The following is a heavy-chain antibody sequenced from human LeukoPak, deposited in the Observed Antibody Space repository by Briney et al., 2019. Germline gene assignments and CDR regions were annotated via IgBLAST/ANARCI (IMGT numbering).Heavy chain of an antibody. Sequence: SETLSLTCAVYGGSFSGYYWSWIRQPPGKGLEWIGEINHSGSTNYDPSLKSRVTISVDTSKNQFSLKLSSVTAADTAVYYCARDLYSSRTNDAFVIWGQGTGVTVSS. CDR1: GGSFSGYY. CDR2: INHSGST. J-gene: IGHJ3*02. D-gene: IGHD6-13*01. CDR3: ARDLYSSRTNDAFVI. V-gene: IGHV4-34*01.